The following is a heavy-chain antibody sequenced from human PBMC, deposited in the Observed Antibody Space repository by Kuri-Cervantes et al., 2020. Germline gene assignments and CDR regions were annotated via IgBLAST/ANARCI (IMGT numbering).Heavy chain of an antibody. CDR1: GFTFDDYA. J-gene: IGHJ4*02. CDR2: INWNSGRE. Sequence: LSLTCAASGFTFDDYAMHWVRQVPGKGLEWVSGINWNSGREGYADSLKGRFTISRDNANNSLYLQMNSLRAEDTAVYYCARWGYYYDSSGTRRAYFDYWGQGTLVTVSS. V-gene: IGHV3-9*01. D-gene: IGHD3-22*01. CDR3: ARWGYYYDSSGTRRAYFDY.